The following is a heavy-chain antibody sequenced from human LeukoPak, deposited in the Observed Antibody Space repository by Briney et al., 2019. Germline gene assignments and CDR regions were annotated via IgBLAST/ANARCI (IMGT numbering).Heavy chain of an antibody. D-gene: IGHD3-16*01. Sequence: GGSLRLSCAASGFTFSSYWMHWVRQAPGKGLVWVSRINSDGSSTIHADSVKGRFTISRDNAKNTLYLQMNSLRAEDTAVYYCVKIVMAGGYFDYWGQGTLVTVSS. CDR2: INSDGSST. CDR1: GFTFSSYW. J-gene: IGHJ4*02. CDR3: VKIVMAGGYFDY. V-gene: IGHV3-74*01.